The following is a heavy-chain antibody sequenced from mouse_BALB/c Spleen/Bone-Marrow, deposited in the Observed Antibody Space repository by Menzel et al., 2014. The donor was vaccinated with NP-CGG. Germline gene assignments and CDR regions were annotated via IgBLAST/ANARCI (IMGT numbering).Heavy chain of an antibody. CDR1: GFTFSTYA. D-gene: IGHD2-4*01. Sequence: EVQLVESGGGLVKPGGSLKLSCAASGFTFSTYAMSWVRQTPEKRLEWVATISSGGTYTYFPDSVKGRFTISRDNAKNILYLQMSSRRAEDTAMYYGAREGGDYDGELVYWGQGTLVTVSA. CDR2: ISSGGTYT. V-gene: IGHV5-9-3*01. J-gene: IGHJ3*01. CDR3: AREGGDYDGELVY.